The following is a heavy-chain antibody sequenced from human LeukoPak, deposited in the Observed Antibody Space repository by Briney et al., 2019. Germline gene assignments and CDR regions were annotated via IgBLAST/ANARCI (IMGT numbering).Heavy chain of an antibody. D-gene: IGHD3-10*01. V-gene: IGHV3-20*04. J-gene: IGHJ6*03. CDR3: ARIHRFARLYYYYMDV. Sequence: PGGTLRLSCAASGFTFDDYGMSWVRQAPGKVLEWVSGINWNGGSTGYADSVKGRFTISRDNAKNSLYLQMNSLRAEDTALYYCARIHRFARLYYYYMDVWGKGTTVTVSS. CDR2: INWNGGST. CDR1: GFTFDDYG.